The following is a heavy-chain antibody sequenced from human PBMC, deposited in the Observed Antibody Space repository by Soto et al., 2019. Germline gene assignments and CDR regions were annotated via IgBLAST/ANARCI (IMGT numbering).Heavy chain of an antibody. CDR2: ISYDGSNK. Sequence: QVQLVESGGGVVQPGRSLRLSCAASGFTFSSYGMHWVRQAPGKGLEWVAVISYDGSNKYYADSVKGRFTISRDNSKNTLYLQMNSLRAEDTAVYYCAKERYYDSSGYYYGGIGMDVWDQGTTVTVSS. CDR1: GFTFSSYG. D-gene: IGHD3-22*01. J-gene: IGHJ6*02. CDR3: AKERYYDSSGYYYGGIGMDV. V-gene: IGHV3-30*18.